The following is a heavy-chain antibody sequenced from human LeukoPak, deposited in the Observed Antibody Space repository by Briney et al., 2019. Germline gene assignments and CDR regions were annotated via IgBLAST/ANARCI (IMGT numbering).Heavy chain of an antibody. D-gene: IGHD6-19*01. Sequence: PGGSLRLSCAASGFTFSDYYMSWIRQGPGKGLEWVSYISSSGSTIYYADSLKGRFTISRDNAKNSLYLQMNSLRAEDTALYYCARDQLAVAGDAFDIWGQGTMVTVSS. CDR2: ISSSGSTI. CDR1: GFTFSDYY. V-gene: IGHV3-11*01. J-gene: IGHJ3*02. CDR3: ARDQLAVAGDAFDI.